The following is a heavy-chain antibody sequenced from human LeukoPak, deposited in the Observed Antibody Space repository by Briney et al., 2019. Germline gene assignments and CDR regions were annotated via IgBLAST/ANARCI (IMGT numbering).Heavy chain of an antibody. J-gene: IGHJ6*03. V-gene: IGHV1-18*01. CDR3: ARAYRRITGTTRPHYYYYYMDV. CDR2: ISVYNGNT. Sequence: EASVTVSCKASGYTFTSYGISWVRQAPGQGLEWMGWISVYNGNTNYAQKLQGRVTITADKSTSTAYMELSSLRSEDTAVYYCARAYRRITGTTRPHYYYYYMDVWGKGTTVTVSS. D-gene: IGHD1-7*01. CDR1: GYTFTSYG.